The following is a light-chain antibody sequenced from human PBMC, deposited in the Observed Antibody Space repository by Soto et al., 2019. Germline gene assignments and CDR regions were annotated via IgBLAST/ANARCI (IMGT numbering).Light chain of an antibody. CDR1: QSVSSY. J-gene: IGKJ5*01. CDR2: DAS. CDR3: QQRSNWPIT. Sequence: IVLTQSPGTLSLSPGERVTLSCRASQSVSSYLAWYQQKPGQAPRLLIYDASNRATGIPARFSGSGSGTDFTLTISSLEPEDFAVYYCQQRSNWPITLGQGTRLEIK. V-gene: IGKV3-11*01.